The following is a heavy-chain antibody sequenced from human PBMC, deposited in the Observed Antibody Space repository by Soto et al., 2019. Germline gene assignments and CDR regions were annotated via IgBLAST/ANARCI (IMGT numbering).Heavy chain of an antibody. CDR2: IKYDGSTT. J-gene: IGHJ6*02. V-gene: IGHV3-74*01. D-gene: IGHD6-13*01. CDR3: ARDYPPIYSNYYYGMDV. CDR1: GFTFSSYW. Sequence: GGSLRLSCAASGFTFSSYWIHWVRQAPGKGLVWVSRIKYDGSTTNYADSVKGRFTISRDNAKNTVYLQMNSLRAEDTAVYYCARDYPPIYSNYYYGMDVWGQGTTVTVSS.